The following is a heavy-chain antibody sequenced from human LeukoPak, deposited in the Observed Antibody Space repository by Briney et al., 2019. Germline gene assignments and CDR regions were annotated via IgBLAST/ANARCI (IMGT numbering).Heavy chain of an antibody. V-gene: IGHV3-21*01. Sequence: PGGSLRLSCAASGFTFNTYAMNWVRQAPGKGLEWVSSISSSSSYIYYADSVKGRFTISRDNAKNSLYLQMNSLRAEDTAVYYCARDPGMAPLNWFDPWGQGTLVTVSS. CDR2: ISSSSSYI. J-gene: IGHJ5*02. CDR1: GFTFNTYA. D-gene: IGHD2-8*01. CDR3: ARDPGMAPLNWFDP.